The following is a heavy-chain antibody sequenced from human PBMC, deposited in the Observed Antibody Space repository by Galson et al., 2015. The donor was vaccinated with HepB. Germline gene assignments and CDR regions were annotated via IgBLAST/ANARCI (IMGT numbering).Heavy chain of an antibody. D-gene: IGHD2-2*02. CDR3: ARDKGTSCSSSSCYTHYYDY. CDR1: GYTFTTQY. Sequence: SVKVSCKASGYTFTTQYMHWVRQARGQGPEWMGIMNPSDGSTHYAQEFQGRLTMTRDTSTSTVYMELTSLRSEDTAVYYCARDKGTSCSSSSCYTHYYDYWGQGTLVTVSS. CDR2: MNPSDGST. V-gene: IGHV1-46*01. J-gene: IGHJ4*02.